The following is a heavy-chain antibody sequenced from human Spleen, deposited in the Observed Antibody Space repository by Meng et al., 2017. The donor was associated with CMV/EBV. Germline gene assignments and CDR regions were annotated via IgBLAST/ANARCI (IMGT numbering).Heavy chain of an antibody. Sequence: GESLKISCAASGFTFSSYSMNWVRQAPGKGLEWVSSISSSSSYIYYADSVKGRFTISRDNAKNSLHLQVNSLRAEDTAIYYCARDHLEVRGAAFDFWGQGTLVTVSS. J-gene: IGHJ4*02. V-gene: IGHV3-21*01. CDR3: ARDHLEVRGAAFDF. CDR1: GFTFSSYS. D-gene: IGHD3-10*01. CDR2: ISSSSSYI.